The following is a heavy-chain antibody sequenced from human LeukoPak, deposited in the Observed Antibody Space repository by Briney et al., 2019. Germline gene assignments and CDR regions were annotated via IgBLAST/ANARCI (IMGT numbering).Heavy chain of an antibody. J-gene: IGHJ4*02. CDR3: ARDRRGSYYFDY. V-gene: IGHV3-66*01. Sequence: GGSLRLSCAASGFTVSSNYMSWVRQAPGKGLEWVSVIYSGGSTCYADSVKGRLTISRDNSKNTLYLQMNSLRAEDTAVYYCARDRRGSYYFDYWGQGTLVTVSS. D-gene: IGHD1-26*01. CDR2: IYSGGST. CDR1: GFTVSSNY.